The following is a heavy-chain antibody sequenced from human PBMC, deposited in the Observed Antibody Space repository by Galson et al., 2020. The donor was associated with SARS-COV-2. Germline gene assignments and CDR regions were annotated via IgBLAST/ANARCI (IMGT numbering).Heavy chain of an antibody. J-gene: IGHJ4*02. CDR3: ATESLRNYCTGGSCYSYHFEY. D-gene: IGHD2-15*01. CDR2: VSYDGATE. V-gene: IGHV3-30*04. Sequence: GESLKISCAASGFTFSRFSMHWLRQVPGKGLEWVAVVSYDGATENYADSVKGRFTISRDNSKNTLYLQMNSLRVEDTAVYYCATESLRNYCTGGSCYSYHFEYWGQGTLVTVSS. CDR1: GFTFSRFS.